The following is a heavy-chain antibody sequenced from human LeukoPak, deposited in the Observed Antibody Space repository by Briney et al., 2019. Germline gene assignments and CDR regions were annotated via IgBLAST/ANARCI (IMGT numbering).Heavy chain of an antibody. CDR2: IYYSGST. J-gene: IGHJ4*02. D-gene: IGHD3-22*01. CDR3: ARDSMDIHYDSSGGVERYFDY. Sequence: SETLSLTCTVSGGSISSSSYYWGWIRQPPGKGLEWIGSIYYSGSTYYNPSLKGRVTISVDTSKNQFSLKLSSVTAADTAVYYCARDSMDIHYDSSGGVERYFDYWGQGTLVTVSS. CDR1: GGSISSSSYY. V-gene: IGHV4-39*02.